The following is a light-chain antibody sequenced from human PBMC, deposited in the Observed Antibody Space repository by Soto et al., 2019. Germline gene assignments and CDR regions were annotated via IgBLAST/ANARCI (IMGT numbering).Light chain of an antibody. Sequence: DIQMTQSPSFLSASVGDRVTITCRASQSIGNHLNWYQQKPGKAPKFLVYGVSKLQSWVPSRFTGSGSGRDFTLTVNDLQPEDFATYYCQQSYSSPITFGQGTRLEIK. J-gene: IGKJ5*01. CDR2: GVS. CDR3: QQSYSSPIT. V-gene: IGKV1-39*01. CDR1: QSIGNH.